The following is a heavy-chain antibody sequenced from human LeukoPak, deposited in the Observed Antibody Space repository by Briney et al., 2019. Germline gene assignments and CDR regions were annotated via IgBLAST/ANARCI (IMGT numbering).Heavy chain of an antibody. CDR2: ISSSSSYI. D-gene: IGHD3-9*01. V-gene: IGHV3-21*01. Sequence: PGGSLRLSCAASGFTFSSYSMNWVRQAPGKGLEWVSSISSSSSYIYYADSVKGRFTISRDNAKNSLYLQMNSLRAEDTAVYYCAREVRDILTGYYKDYWGQGTLVTVSS. J-gene: IGHJ4*02. CDR1: GFTFSSYS. CDR3: AREVRDILTGYYKDY.